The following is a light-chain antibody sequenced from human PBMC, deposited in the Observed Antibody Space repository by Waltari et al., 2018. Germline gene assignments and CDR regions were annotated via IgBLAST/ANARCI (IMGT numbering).Light chain of an antibody. J-gene: IGKJ5*01. CDR3: QQYDNLPPNT. CDR1: QDISSP. Sequence: DIRMTQSPSPLSASLGDRGTIPCQASQDISSPLNWCQQKPGKAPKLLIFDASNLEIRVPPRFSGGGAGADFPFTISNLQPEDVGTYYCQQYDNLPPNTFGQGTRLEIK. V-gene: IGKV1-33*01. CDR2: DAS.